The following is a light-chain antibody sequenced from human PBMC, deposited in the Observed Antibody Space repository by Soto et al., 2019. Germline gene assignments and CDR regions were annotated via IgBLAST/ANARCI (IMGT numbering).Light chain of an antibody. CDR3: QQYAGSPRT. CDR2: GAS. CDR1: QSVNNNY. Sequence: EIVLTQSPCTLSLSPGERATLSCRASQSVNNNYLAWYQRQPGQAPRLLIYGASSRATGIPDRFSGSGSGTDFPLTISRLEPEDFAVYYCQQYAGSPRTFGQGTKVDIK. V-gene: IGKV3-20*01. J-gene: IGKJ1*01.